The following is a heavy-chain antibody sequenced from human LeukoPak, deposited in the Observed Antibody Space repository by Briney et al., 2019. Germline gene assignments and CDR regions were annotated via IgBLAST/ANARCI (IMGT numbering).Heavy chain of an antibody. CDR1: GFAFSSYW. V-gene: IGHV3-7*01. D-gene: IGHD3-16*01. CDR2: INQDGSDQ. Sequence: PGGSLRLSCVASGFAFSSYWASWVRQAPGKGLEWVANINQDGSDQYYADSVRGRFTISRDNAKNMLYLQMNSLRVDDTAVYYCVRGSYGWAGTDYWGQGTLVTVSS. CDR3: VRGSYGWAGTDY. J-gene: IGHJ4*02.